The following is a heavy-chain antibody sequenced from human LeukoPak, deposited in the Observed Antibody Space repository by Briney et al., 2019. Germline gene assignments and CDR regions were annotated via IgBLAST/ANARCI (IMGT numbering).Heavy chain of an antibody. J-gene: IGHJ6*02. CDR2: IGTAGDT. CDR1: GFTFSSYD. Sequence: GGSLRLSCAASGFTFSSYDMHWVRQATGKGLEWVSAIGTAGDTYYPGSVKGRFTISRENAKNSLHLQMNSLRAGDTAVYYCARSYSSSWHQAYYYYYGMDVWGQGTTVTVSS. D-gene: IGHD6-13*01. CDR3: ARSYSSSWHQAYYYYYGMDV. V-gene: IGHV3-13*01.